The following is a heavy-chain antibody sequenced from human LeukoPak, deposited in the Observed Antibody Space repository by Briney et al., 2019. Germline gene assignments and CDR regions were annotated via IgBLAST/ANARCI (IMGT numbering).Heavy chain of an antibody. CDR3: ARDWWGSSGWYY. J-gene: IGHJ4*02. CDR2: ISSSSSYV. CDR1: GFTFSSYS. Sequence: GGSLRLSCAASGFTFSSYSMNWVRQAPGKGLEWVSSISSSSSYVYYADSVKGRFTISRDNAKNSLYLQMNSLRAEDTAVYYCARDWWGSSGWYYWGQGTLVTVSS. D-gene: IGHD6-19*01. V-gene: IGHV3-21*01.